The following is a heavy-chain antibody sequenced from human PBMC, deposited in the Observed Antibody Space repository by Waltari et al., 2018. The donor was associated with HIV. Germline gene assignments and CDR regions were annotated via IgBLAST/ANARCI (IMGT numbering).Heavy chain of an antibody. Sequence: EVQLVESGGGLVQPGGSLRLSCAASGFTFTSYGMNWVRQAPGKGLEWVSFISSSSSTIYYADSVKGRFTISRENAKNSLYLQMNSLRAEDTAVYYCARETYYYDSSGPYFDYWGQGTLVTVSS. CDR3: ARETYYYDSSGPYFDY. D-gene: IGHD3-22*01. V-gene: IGHV3-48*01. CDR1: GFTFTSYG. J-gene: IGHJ4*02. CDR2: ISSSSSTI.